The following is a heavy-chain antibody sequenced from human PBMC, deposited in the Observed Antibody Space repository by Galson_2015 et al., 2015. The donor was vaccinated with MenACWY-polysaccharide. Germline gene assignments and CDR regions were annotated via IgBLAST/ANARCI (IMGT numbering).Heavy chain of an antibody. Sequence: SLRLSCAASGFTFSSYDMHWVRQATGKGLEWVSTINTAGDTYYPGSVKGRFTVSRENAKNSFFLQMNSLRAGDTAVYYCARAGITVAGNNHYSYGMDVWGQGTTVTVSS. J-gene: IGHJ6*02. D-gene: IGHD6-13*01. CDR1: GFTFSSYD. CDR2: INTAGDT. V-gene: IGHV3-13*01. CDR3: ARAGITVAGNNHYSYGMDV.